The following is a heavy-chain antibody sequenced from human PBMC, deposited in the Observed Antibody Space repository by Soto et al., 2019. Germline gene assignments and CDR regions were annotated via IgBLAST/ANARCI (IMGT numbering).Heavy chain of an antibody. J-gene: IGHJ4*02. CDR2: IYHSGST. CDR1: GGSISSGGYS. Sequence: SETLSLTCAVSGGSISSGGYSWSWIRQPPGKGLEWIGYIYHSGSTYYNPSLKSRVTISVDRSKNQFSLKLSSVTAADTAVYYCATVSTYHFDYWGLGTLVTVSS. CDR3: ATVSTYHFDY. V-gene: IGHV4-30-2*01. D-gene: IGHD1-26*01.